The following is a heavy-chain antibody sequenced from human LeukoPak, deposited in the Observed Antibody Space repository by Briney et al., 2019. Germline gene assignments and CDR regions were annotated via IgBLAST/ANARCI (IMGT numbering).Heavy chain of an antibody. CDR2: ISYSGNT. CDR3: ASGGMTTVTPDAFDI. J-gene: IGHJ3*02. Sequence: SETLSLTCTVSGGSISSYSWSWIRQPPGKGLEWIGEISYSGNTNYNPSLRSRITILLDTSKNQFSLKLSSVTAADTAVYYCASGGMTTVTPDAFDIWGQGTMVTVSS. D-gene: IGHD4-17*01. CDR1: GGSISSYS. V-gene: IGHV4-59*08.